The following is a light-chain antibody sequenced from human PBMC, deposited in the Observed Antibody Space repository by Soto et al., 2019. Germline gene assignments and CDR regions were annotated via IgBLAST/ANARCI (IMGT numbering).Light chain of an antibody. CDR1: QTVNPW. Sequence: DMPLTQSHSTLSASVGDRVTLTCLASQTVNPWLAWYQQKPGKAPKVLIFDASSWKTGVPSRFSGSGSGTEFTLTISNLQPDDFAVYYCHQYDNSPLTFGGGTKVDVK. CDR2: DAS. J-gene: IGKJ4*01. V-gene: IGKV1-5*01. CDR3: HQYDNSPLT.